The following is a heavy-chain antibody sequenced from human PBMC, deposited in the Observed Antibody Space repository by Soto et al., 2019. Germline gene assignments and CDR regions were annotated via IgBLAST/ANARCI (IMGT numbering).Heavy chain of an antibody. J-gene: IGHJ5*02. CDR1: GVTFTSSI. CDR2: IVIGSGNT. CDR3: APVPGNNNVFDP. Sequence: GASVKVSCKASGVTFTSSIVQWVRQARGQRLEWIGWIVIGSGNTNYAQKFHERVTISRDMSTSTVYMELSSLGSEDTAVYYCAPVPGNNNVFDPWGQGTLVTVS. V-gene: IGHV1-58*01. D-gene: IGHD2-2*01.